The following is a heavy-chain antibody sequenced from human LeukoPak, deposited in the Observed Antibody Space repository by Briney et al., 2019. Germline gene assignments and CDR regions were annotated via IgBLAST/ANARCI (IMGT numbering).Heavy chain of an antibody. CDR2: IIPIFGTA. CDR1: GGTFSSYA. V-gene: IGHV1-69*13. Sequence: ASVKVSCKASGGTFSSYAISWVRQAPGQGLEWMGGIIPIFGTANYAQKFQGRVTITADESTSTAYMELSSLRSEDTAVYYCARDYYGSGSPAHGAWFDPWGQGTLVTVSS. D-gene: IGHD3-10*01. J-gene: IGHJ5*02. CDR3: ARDYYGSGSPAHGAWFDP.